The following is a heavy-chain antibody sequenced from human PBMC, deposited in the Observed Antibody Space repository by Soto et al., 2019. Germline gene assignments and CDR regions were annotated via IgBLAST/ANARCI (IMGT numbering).Heavy chain of an antibody. J-gene: IGHJ6*03. CDR3: ARDYYGSGSHYYYYYYMDV. CDR2: TYYRSKWYN. Sequence: SQTLSLTCAISGDSVSSNSAAWNWIRQSPSRGLEWLGRTYYRSKWYNDYAVSVKSRITINPDTSKNQFSLQLNSVTPEDTAVYYCARDYYGSGSHYYYYYYMDVWGKGTTVTVSS. V-gene: IGHV6-1*01. CDR1: GDSVSSNSAA. D-gene: IGHD3-10*01.